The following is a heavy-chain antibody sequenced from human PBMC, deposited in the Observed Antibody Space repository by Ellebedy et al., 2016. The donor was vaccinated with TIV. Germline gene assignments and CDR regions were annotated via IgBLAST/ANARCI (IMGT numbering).Heavy chain of an antibody. Sequence: PGGSLRLSCAASGFTFSSSWVHWVRQVPGKGLVWVARINGDGSNIGYADSVKGRFTISRDSAKNTLYLQMNSLRAEDTAVYYCARGVVGAGNGNEYWGRGTLVTVSS. CDR2: INGDGSNI. CDR3: ARGVVGAGNGNEY. CDR1: GFTFSSSW. J-gene: IGHJ4*02. V-gene: IGHV3-74*01. D-gene: IGHD2-15*01.